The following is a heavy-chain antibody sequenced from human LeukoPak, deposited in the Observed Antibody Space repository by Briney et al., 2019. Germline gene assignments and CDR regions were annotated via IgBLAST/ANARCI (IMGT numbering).Heavy chain of an antibody. Sequence: KSSETLSLTCAVYGGSFSGYYWSWIRQPPGKGLEWIGEINHSGSTNYNPSLKSRVTISVDTSKNQFSLKLSSVTAADTAVYYCARGGKARVVVVPAAIDYWGQGTLVTVSS. CDR3: ARGGKARVVVVPAAIDY. D-gene: IGHD2-2*01. V-gene: IGHV4-34*01. CDR2: INHSGST. J-gene: IGHJ4*02. CDR1: GGSFSGYY.